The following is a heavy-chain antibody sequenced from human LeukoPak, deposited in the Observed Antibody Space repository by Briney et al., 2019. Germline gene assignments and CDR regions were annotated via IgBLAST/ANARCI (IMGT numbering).Heavy chain of an antibody. D-gene: IGHD3-9*01. J-gene: IGHJ4*02. Sequence: ASVKVSCKAPGYRFTSYGISWVRQAPGKGLEWMGWISAYNGNTNYAQKLQGRVTMTTDTSTSTAYMELRSLRSDDTAVYYCARGGDGDILTGLVFDYWGQGTLVTVSS. V-gene: IGHV1-18*01. CDR2: ISAYNGNT. CDR3: ARGGDGDILTGLVFDY. CDR1: GYRFTSYG.